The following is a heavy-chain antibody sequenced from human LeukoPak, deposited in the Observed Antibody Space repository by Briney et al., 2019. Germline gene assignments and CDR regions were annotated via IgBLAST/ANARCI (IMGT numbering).Heavy chain of an antibody. CDR3: ASTTDY. J-gene: IGHJ4*02. D-gene: IGHD1-1*01. Sequence: PGGSLRLSCAASGFTFSSYSMNWVRQAPGKGLEWVSSISSSSSYIYYEDSVKGRFTISRDNAKNSLYLQMNSLRAEDTAVYYCASTTDYWGQGTLVTVSS. CDR2: ISSSSSYI. V-gene: IGHV3-21*04. CDR1: GFTFSSYS.